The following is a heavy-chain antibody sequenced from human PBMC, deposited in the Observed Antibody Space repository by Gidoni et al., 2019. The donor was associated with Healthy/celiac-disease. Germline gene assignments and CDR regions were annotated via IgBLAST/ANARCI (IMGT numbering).Heavy chain of an antibody. D-gene: IGHD3-22*01. CDR1: VGSICSGSFY. CDR2: LYKRGSN. Sequence: QVQLQQSAPGLVKPSQSLSLTCTVCVGSICSGSFYWSWFRQPAGKGLESMGRLYKRGSNNYDPSLKSRFNISVDTSKDPFSLQLSTVTAADTSVYYRATTNFTYYYDASGLGTYYIDYWGQGTLVTVSS. CDR3: ATTNFTYYYDASGLGTYYIDY. V-gene: IGHV4-61*02. J-gene: IGHJ4*02.